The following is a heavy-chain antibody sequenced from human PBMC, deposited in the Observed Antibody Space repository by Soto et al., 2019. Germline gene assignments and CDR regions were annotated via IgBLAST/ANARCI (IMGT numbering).Heavy chain of an antibody. CDR3: ARDHGYSYGYYYYGMDV. Sequence: ETLSLTCAVSGYSISSGYYWGWIRQPPGKGLEWIGSIYHSGSTYYNPSLKSRVTISVDTSKNQFSLKLSSVTAADTAVYYCARDHGYSYGYYYYGMDVWGQGTTVTVSS. CDR1: GYSISSGYY. CDR2: IYHSGST. J-gene: IGHJ6*02. V-gene: IGHV4-38-2*02. D-gene: IGHD5-18*01.